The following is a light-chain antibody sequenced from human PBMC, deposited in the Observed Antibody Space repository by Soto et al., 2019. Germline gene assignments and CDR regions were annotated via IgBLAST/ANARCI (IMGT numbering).Light chain of an antibody. Sequence: QSVLTQPPSASGTPGQRVTISCSGSSFNLGSNYVYWYQQLPGAAPKLLIYSHNIRPSGVPDRFAGSTSGTSASLAISGLRSEDEADYHCAAWDDSLSGVVFGGGTKLTVL. CDR3: AAWDDSLSGVV. CDR2: SHN. J-gene: IGLJ2*01. CDR1: SFNLGSNY. V-gene: IGLV1-47*02.